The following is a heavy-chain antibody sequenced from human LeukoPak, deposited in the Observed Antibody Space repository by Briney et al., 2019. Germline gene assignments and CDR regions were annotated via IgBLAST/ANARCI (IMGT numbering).Heavy chain of an antibody. CDR2: IYYSGST. Sequence: SETLSLTCSVSGFSISSGYYWGWIRQPPGKGLEWIGYIYYSGSTYYNPSLKSRVTISVDTSTNQFSLKLSSVTAADTAVYYCARGVAGPPGGLVYWGQGTLVTVSS. D-gene: IGHD3-3*01. J-gene: IGHJ4*02. CDR1: GFSISSGYY. V-gene: IGHV4-38-2*02. CDR3: ARGVAGPPGGLVY.